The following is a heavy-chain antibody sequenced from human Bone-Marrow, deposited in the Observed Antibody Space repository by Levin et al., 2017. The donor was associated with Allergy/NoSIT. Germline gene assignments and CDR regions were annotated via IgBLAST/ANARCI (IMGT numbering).Heavy chain of an antibody. V-gene: IGHV4-30-4*01. Sequence: PSETLSLTCSVSGGSISSGDYYWSWIRQPPGKGLEWIGYIYYSGSTYYNPSLQSRISISSDTSKNQFSLRLSSVTAADTAVYYCARGGAGYSSFDFPFDCWGQGILVTVSS. CDR3: ARGGAGYSSFDFPFDC. D-gene: IGHD5-12*01. CDR1: GGSISSGDYY. CDR2: IYYSGST. J-gene: IGHJ4*02.